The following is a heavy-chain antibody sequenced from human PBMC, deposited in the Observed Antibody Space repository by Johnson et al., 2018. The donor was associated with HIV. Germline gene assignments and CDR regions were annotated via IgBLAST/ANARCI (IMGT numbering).Heavy chain of an antibody. CDR3: ATGSLVVVGADGLIQLHDAFDI. Sequence: VQLVESGGGLIQPGGSLRLSCAVSGFIVSDTDMAWVRQAPGQGLEWVSVIYTDGKTYYADSVRGRFTISRDSSNNTLYVQMNDLRAEDTALYYCATGSLVVVGADGLIQLHDAFDIWGRGTKVTVSS. CDR2: IYTDGKT. CDR1: GFIVSDTD. V-gene: IGHV3-53*01. D-gene: IGHD2-15*01. J-gene: IGHJ3*02.